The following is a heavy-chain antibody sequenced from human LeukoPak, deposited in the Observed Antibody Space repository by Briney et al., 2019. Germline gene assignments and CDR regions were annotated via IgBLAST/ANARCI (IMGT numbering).Heavy chain of an antibody. V-gene: IGHV4-34*01. CDR1: GGSFSGYY. J-gene: IGHJ4*02. Sequence: SETLSLTCAVYGGSFSGYYWSWIRQPPGKGLERIGEINHSGSTNYNPSLKSRVTISVDTSKNQFSLKLSSVTAADTAVYYCARGPYSSSWYNYWGQGTLVTVSS. CDR2: INHSGST. D-gene: IGHD6-13*01. CDR3: ARGPYSSSWYNY.